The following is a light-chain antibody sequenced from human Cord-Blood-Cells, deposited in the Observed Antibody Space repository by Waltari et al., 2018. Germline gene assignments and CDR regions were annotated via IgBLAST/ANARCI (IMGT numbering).Light chain of an antibody. CDR3: QQYNNWPPHT. J-gene: IGKJ2*01. Sequence: IRRHSLATLSMSPGEGSSLTCRASQSVSSNLAWYQQKPGQAPRLLIYGASTRATGIPARFSGSGSGTDFTLTISSLESEDFAVYYCQQYNNWPPHTFGQGTKLEIK. V-gene: IGKV3D-15*01. CDR1: QSVSSN. CDR2: GAS.